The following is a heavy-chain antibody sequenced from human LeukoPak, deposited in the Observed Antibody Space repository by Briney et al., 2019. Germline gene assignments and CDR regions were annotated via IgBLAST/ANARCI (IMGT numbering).Heavy chain of an antibody. Sequence: ASVKVSCKASGYTFTAYYIHWMRQAPGQGLEWMGRINPNSGGTNYAQKFQGRVTMTRDTSISTAYMELSRLRSDDTAVYYCARDSSISATGTLPWFDPWGLGTLVTVSS. CDR2: INPNSGGT. V-gene: IGHV1-2*06. J-gene: IGHJ5*02. D-gene: IGHD1-1*01. CDR1: GYTFTAYY. CDR3: ARDSSISATGTLPWFDP.